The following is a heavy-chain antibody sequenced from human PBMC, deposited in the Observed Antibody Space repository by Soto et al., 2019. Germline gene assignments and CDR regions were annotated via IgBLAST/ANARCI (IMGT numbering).Heavy chain of an antibody. CDR1: GFTFSSNW. D-gene: IGHD2-15*01. V-gene: IGHV3-7*01. CDR3: ARDGEEYCSGGRCYLDY. Sequence: GSLRLSCAASGFTFSSNWMNWVRQAPGKGLEWVATIKPDGSEQDYVESVKGRFTISRDNSRNTLYLQMNSLRAEDTAVYYCARDGEEYCSGGRCYLDYWGQGSLVTVSS. J-gene: IGHJ4*02. CDR2: IKPDGSEQ.